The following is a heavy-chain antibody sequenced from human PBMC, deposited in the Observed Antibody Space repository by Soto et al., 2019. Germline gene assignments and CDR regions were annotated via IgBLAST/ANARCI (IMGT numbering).Heavy chain of an antibody. CDR1: GYTFTSYG. CDR2: ISAYNGNT. Sequence: ASVKVSCKASGYTFTSYGISWVRQAPGQGLEWMGWISAYNGNTNYAQKLQGRVTMTTYTSTSTDYMELRSLRSNDTGVYYCARDWAGTETGIAAAGDAFDIWGQGTMVTVSS. J-gene: IGHJ3*02. D-gene: IGHD6-13*01. V-gene: IGHV1-18*01. CDR3: ARDWAGTETGIAAAGDAFDI.